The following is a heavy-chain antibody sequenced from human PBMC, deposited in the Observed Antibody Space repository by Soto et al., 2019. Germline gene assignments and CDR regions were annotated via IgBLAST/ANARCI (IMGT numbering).Heavy chain of an antibody. CDR3: ARDPVTTGGGYFDY. CDR2: IWYDGSNK. V-gene: IGHV3-33*01. Sequence: PEGSLRLSCAASGFTFSSYGMHWVRQAPGKGLEWVAVIWYDGSNKYYADSVKGRFTISRDNSKNTLYLQMNSLRAEDTAVYYCARDPVTTGGGYFDYWGQGTLVTVSS. J-gene: IGHJ4*02. CDR1: GFTFSSYG. D-gene: IGHD4-17*01.